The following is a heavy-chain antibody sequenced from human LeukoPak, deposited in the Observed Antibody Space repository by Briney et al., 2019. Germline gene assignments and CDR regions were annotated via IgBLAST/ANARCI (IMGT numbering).Heavy chain of an antibody. V-gene: IGHV1-2*02. J-gene: IGHJ4*02. CDR3: ARGPPETGPYSSSWYGTNFDY. D-gene: IGHD6-13*01. CDR1: GYTFTGYY. CDR2: INPNSGGT. Sequence: ASVKVSCKASGYTFTGYYMHWVRQAPGQGLEWMGWINPNSGGTNYAQKFQGRVTMTRDTSISTAHMELSRLRSDDTAVYYCARGPPETGPYSSSWYGTNFDYWGQGTLVTVSS.